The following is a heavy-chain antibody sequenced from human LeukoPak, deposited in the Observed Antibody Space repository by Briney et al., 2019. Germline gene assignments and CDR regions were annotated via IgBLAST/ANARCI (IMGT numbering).Heavy chain of an antibody. CDR1: GFTFNSYA. D-gene: IGHD3-16*02. Sequence: PGGSLRLSCAASGFTFNSYAMTWVRQAPGKGLEWVSSVPSGGNSAHYADSVRGGFTISRDNSKNTLYLQMNSLRAEDTAVYYCAKDRDIWGSYPSFDYWGQGTLVTVSS. V-gene: IGHV3-23*01. J-gene: IGHJ4*02. CDR3: AKDRDIWGSYPSFDY. CDR2: VPSGGNSA.